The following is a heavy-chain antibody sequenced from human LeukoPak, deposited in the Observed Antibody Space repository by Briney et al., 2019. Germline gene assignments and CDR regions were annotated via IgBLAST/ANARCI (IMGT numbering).Heavy chain of an antibody. Sequence: PGGSLRLSCAASGFIFSSHAMHWVRQAPGKGPEWVSAISGSGGDTYYADSVKGRFTISRDNSKNTLYLQMNSLRAEDTAVYYCAKKGATTGDFDYWGQGTLVTVSS. D-gene: IGHD1-26*01. CDR1: GFIFSSHA. CDR3: AKKGATTGDFDY. J-gene: IGHJ4*02. CDR2: ISGSGGDT. V-gene: IGHV3-23*01.